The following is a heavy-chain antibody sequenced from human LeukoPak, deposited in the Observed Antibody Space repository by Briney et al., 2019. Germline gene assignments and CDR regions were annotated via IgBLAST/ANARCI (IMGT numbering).Heavy chain of an antibody. CDR3: ARNLYYYDSSGYYYY. CDR2: IHTGGST. J-gene: IGHJ4*02. V-gene: IGHV3-66*01. Sequence: ETLSLTCTVSGGSISSNYMSWVRQAPGKGLEWVSAIHTGGSTYYAGSVKGRFTISRDNSKNTLYLQMNSLRAEDTAVYYCARNLYYYDSSGYYYYWGQGTLVTVSS. CDR1: GGSISSNY. D-gene: IGHD3-22*01.